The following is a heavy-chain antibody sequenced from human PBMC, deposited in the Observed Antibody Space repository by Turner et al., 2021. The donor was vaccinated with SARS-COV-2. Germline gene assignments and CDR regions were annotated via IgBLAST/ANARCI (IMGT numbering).Heavy chain of an antibody. CDR2: TITIYGTA. D-gene: IGHD1-7*01. V-gene: IGHV1-69*01. CDR1: GGTFSSYA. CDR3: AGCDNVNYVDFDY. Sequence: EQLVQSGSEVKKPGSSVKVSGRASGGTFSSYAITWVRQGPGQGLEWIGWTITIYGTANYEQRFQSRGNNTADESTMTAYSVLGSLRAEDSCVYYWAGCDNVNYVDFDYWGQGTLVTVSS. J-gene: IGHJ4*02.